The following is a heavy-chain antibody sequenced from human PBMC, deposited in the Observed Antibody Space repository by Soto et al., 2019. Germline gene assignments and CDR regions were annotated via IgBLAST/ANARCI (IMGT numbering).Heavy chain of an antibody. V-gene: IGHV3-73*01. Sequence: GGSLRLSCAASGLNVAGFAMHWVRQAPGKGLEWVGRIRSATNNYATEYAASVKGRFTISRDDSNDTTYLQMNSLRAEDTAVFYCVSESHYYYGMDVWGQGTTVTVSS. J-gene: IGHJ6*02. CDR1: GLNVAGFA. CDR2: IRSATNNYAT. CDR3: VSESHYYYGMDV.